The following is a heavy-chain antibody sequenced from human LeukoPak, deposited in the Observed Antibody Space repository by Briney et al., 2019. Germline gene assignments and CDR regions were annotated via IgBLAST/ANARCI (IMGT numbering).Heavy chain of an antibody. CDR2: INHSGST. J-gene: IGHJ4*02. V-gene: IGHV4-34*01. D-gene: IGHD2-21*01. Sequence: PQTLSLTCAVYAGSFSGYNWSWVRQPPRKRLEWIWEINHSGSTNYNPSLKSRVTISVDTSKNQFSLKLSSVTAADTAVYYCARSTRDSVGVISRCYFDYWGQGTLVTVSS. CDR3: ARSTRDSVGVISRCYFDY. CDR1: AGSFSGYN.